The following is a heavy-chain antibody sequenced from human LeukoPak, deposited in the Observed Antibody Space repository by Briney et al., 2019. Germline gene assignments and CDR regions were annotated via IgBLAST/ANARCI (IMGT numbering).Heavy chain of an antibody. CDR2: ISSSGSTI. D-gene: IGHD5-18*01. V-gene: IGHV3-48*03. CDR1: GFTFSSYE. Sequence: GGSLRLSCAASGFTFSSYEMNWVRQAPGKGLEWVPYISSSGSTIYYADSVKGRFTISRDNSKNTLYLQMSSLRTEDTAVYYCARDGLSSGYSYGYPHWFDPWGQGTLVTVSS. CDR3: ARDGLSSGYSYGYPHWFDP. J-gene: IGHJ5*02.